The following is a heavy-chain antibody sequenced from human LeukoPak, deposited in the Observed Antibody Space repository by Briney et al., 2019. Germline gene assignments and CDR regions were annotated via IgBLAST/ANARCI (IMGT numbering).Heavy chain of an antibody. V-gene: IGHV3-7*03. CDR2: IKQGGSEK. D-gene: IGHD3-3*01. J-gene: IGHJ6*02. CDR1: GFTFSSYW. Sequence: GGSLRLSCAASGFTFSSYWMSWVRQAPGKGLEWVANIKQGGSEKYYVDSVKGRFTISRDNAKNSLYLQMNSLRADDTAVYYCARGVRFLEWLLFSGDQGAYGMDVWGQGTTVTVSS. CDR3: ARGVRFLEWLLFSGDQGAYGMDV.